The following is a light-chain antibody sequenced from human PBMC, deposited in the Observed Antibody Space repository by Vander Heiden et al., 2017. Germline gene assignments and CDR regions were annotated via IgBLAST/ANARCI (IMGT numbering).Light chain of an antibody. CDR1: QRVSNY. CDR3: QQRSNWPLT. V-gene: IGKV3-11*01. Sequence: EIVLTQSPATLPLPPGQRATRTCRASQRVSNYLAWYQQKPGQAPRLLIYDASNRATGIPARFSGSGSGTNFTLTISSLEPEDFAVYYCQQRSNWPLTFGGGTKVEIK. CDR2: DAS. J-gene: IGKJ4*01.